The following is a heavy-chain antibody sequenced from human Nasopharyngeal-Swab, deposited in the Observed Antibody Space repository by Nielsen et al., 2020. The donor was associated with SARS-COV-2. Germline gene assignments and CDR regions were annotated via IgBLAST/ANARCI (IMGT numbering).Heavy chain of an antibody. CDR1: GLTFTNSW. CDR2: IKQDGSEK. V-gene: IGHV3-7*01. CDR3: ARESTSEDFDC. Sequence: GESLKISCAASGLTFTNSWMSWVRQAPGKGLEWVANIKQDGSEKYYVDSVKGRFTISRDNAKNSLYLQMNSLRAEDTAVYYCARESTSEDFDCWGQGTLVTVSS. D-gene: IGHD1-1*01. J-gene: IGHJ5*01.